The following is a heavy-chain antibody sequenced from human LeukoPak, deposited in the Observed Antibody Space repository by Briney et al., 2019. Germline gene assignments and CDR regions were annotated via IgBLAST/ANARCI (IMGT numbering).Heavy chain of an antibody. Sequence: PGGSLRLSCAASGFTFSSYSMNWVRQAPGKGLEWVSYISSSSSTIYYADSVKGRFTISRDNAKNSLYLQMNSLRAEDTAVYYCARGVSVRYYDFWSGYSVFDYWGQGTLVTVSS. D-gene: IGHD3-3*01. J-gene: IGHJ4*02. V-gene: IGHV3-48*01. CDR2: ISSSSSTI. CDR1: GFTFSSYS. CDR3: ARGVSVRYYDFWSGYSVFDY.